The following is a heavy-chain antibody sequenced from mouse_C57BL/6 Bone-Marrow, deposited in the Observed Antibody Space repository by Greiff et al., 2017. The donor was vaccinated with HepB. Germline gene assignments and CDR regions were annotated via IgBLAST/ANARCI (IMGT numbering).Heavy chain of an antibody. D-gene: IGHD1-1*01. J-gene: IGHJ4*01. V-gene: IGHV5-12*01. CDR2: ISNGGGST. CDR3: ARRGTTVVMDY. Sequence: EVMLVESGGGLVQPGGSLKLSCAASGFTFSDYYMYWVRQTPEKRLEWVAYISNGGGSTYYPDTVKGRFTISRDNAKNTLYLQMSRLKSEDTAMYYCARRGTTVVMDYWGQGTSVTVSS. CDR1: GFTFSDYY.